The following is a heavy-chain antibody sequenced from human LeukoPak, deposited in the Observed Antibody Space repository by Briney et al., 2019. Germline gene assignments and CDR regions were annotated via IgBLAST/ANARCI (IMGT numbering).Heavy chain of an antibody. Sequence: GGSLRLSCAASEFTFSSYVMAWVRQAPGKGLEWVSTITPGGGTYYADSVKGRFTISRDNAKNTVYLQLNSLRAEDTAVYYCARDSGRCRGCAFDVWGQGTMVTVSS. V-gene: IGHV3-23*01. CDR2: ITPGGGT. CDR3: ARDSGRCRGCAFDV. J-gene: IGHJ3*01. CDR1: EFTFSSYV. D-gene: IGHD5-12*01.